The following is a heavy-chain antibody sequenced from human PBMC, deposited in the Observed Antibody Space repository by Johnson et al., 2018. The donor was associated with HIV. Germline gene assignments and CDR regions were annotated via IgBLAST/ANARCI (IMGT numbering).Heavy chain of an antibody. J-gene: IGHJ3*02. CDR3: AREPEGWAFDI. Sequence: VQLVESGGGVVQPGGSLRLSCAASGFTFSSYAMHWVRQAPGKGLEWVAVISYDGSEKLFADYVKGRFTISRDNSKNTLCLQMKSLRAEYTAVYYCAREPEGWAFDIWGQGTMVTVSS. CDR2: ISYDGSEK. V-gene: IGHV3-30*04. D-gene: IGHD2-15*01. CDR1: GFTFSSYA.